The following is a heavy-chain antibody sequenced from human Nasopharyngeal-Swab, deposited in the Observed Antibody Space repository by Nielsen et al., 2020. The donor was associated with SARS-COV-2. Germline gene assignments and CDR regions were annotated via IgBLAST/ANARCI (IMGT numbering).Heavy chain of an antibody. J-gene: IGHJ4*01. V-gene: IGHV3-73*01. Sequence: GESLKISCAASGFIFSASAMHWVRQAPGKGLEWLGRIGDNDHNYTTTYGASVKGRFTISRDDSKNTAFLQMDSLKTEDTALYYCTTDFYFDYWGHGTLVTVSS. CDR1: GFIFSASA. CDR3: TTDFYFDY. CDR2: IGDNDHNYTT.